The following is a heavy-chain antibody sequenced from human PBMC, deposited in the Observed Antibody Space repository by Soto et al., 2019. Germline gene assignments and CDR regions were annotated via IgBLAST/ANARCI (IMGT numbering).Heavy chain of an antibody. D-gene: IGHD1-7*01. V-gene: IGHV1-69*02. CDR1: GGTFSSYT. CDR2: IIPILGIA. J-gene: IGHJ6*03. CDR3: AGITGTNPRYYYYMDV. Sequence: ASVKVSCKASGGTFSSYTISWVRQAPGQGLEWMGRIIPILGIANYAQKFQGRVTITADKSTSTAYMELSSLRSEDTAVYYCAGITGTNPRYYYYMDVWGKGTTVTVSS.